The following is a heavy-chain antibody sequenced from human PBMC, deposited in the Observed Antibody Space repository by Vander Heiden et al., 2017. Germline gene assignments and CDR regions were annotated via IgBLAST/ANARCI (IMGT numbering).Heavy chain of an antibody. CDR2: IIHIFGTA. D-gene: IGHD4-17*01. CDR3: ASNIDGDYEGVFDY. Sequence: QVQLVQSGAAVKKPGSSVQVSCKASGGTFSSYAISWVRQAPGQGLEWMGGIIHIFGTANYAQKVQGRVTITADESTSTAYMELSSLRSEDTAVYYCASNIDGDYEGVFDYWGQGTLVTVSS. V-gene: IGHV1-69*01. CDR1: GGTFSSYA. J-gene: IGHJ4*02.